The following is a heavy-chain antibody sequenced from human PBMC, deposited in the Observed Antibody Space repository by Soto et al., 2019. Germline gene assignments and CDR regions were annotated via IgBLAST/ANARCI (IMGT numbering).Heavy chain of an antibody. V-gene: IGHV3-23*01. D-gene: IGHD3-3*01. CDR2: ISGSGGST. J-gene: IGHJ3*02. Sequence: EVQLLESGGGLVQPGGSLRLSCAASGFTFSSYAMSWVRQAPGKGLEWVSAISGSGGSTYYADSVKGRFTISRDNSKSTLYLQMNSLSAEDTAVYYCAKDYDFWSGYYDHAFDIWGQGTMVTVSS. CDR1: GFTFSSYA. CDR3: AKDYDFWSGYYDHAFDI.